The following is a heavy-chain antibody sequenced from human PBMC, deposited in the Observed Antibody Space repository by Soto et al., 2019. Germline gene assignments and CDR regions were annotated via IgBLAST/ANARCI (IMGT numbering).Heavy chain of an antibody. Sequence: SQTLSLTCAISGDSVSSNSATWNWIRQSPSRGLEWLGRTYYRSKWYNDYAVSVKSRITINPDTSNNQLSLQLNSVTPEDTAVYYCAKDHSGDILTGDYFDYWGQGTLVTVSS. CDR3: AKDHSGDILTGDYFDY. CDR1: GDSVSSNSAT. D-gene: IGHD3-9*01. J-gene: IGHJ4*02. V-gene: IGHV6-1*01. CDR2: TYYRSKWYN.